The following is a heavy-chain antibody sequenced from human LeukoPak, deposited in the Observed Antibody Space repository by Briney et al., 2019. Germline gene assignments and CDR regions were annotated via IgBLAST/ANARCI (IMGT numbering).Heavy chain of an antibody. CDR3: ARGGFPAYYYYMDV. V-gene: IGHV4-30-4*07. CDR1: GGSISSGGYS. CDR2: IYYSGST. Sequence: SETLSLTCAVSGGSISSGGYSWSWIRQPPGKGLEWIGYIYYSGSTYYNPSLKSRVTISVDTSKNQFSLKLSSVTAADTAVYYCARGGFPAYYYYMDVWGKGTTVTVSS. D-gene: IGHD3-22*01. J-gene: IGHJ6*03.